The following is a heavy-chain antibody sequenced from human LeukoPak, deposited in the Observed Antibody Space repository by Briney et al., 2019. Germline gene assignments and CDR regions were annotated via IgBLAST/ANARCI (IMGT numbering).Heavy chain of an antibody. D-gene: IGHD2-2*01. J-gene: IGHJ4*02. V-gene: IGHV3-23*01. CDR2: ISGSGGST. CDR1: GFTFSSYA. CDR3: AKDHCSSTSCYLLWGPFDY. Sequence: PGGSLRLSCAASGFTFSSYAMSWVRQAPGKGLEWVSAISGSGGSTYYADSVKGRFTISRDNSKNTLYLQMNSLRAEDTAVYYCAKDHCSSTSCYLLWGPFDYWGQGTLVTVSS.